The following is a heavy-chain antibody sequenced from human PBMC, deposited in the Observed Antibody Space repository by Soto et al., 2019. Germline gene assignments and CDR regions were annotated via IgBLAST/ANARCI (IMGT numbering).Heavy chain of an antibody. CDR1: DGCSSGYF. J-gene: IGHJ4*02. CDR3: ARDKITGLFDY. V-gene: IGHV4-34*01. D-gene: IGHD2-8*02. Sequence: SQLLSVTCGVEDGCSSGYFWTWISQPPGKGLEWIGEINHSGSTNYNPSLKSRVTISVDTSKNQFSLKLTSVTAADTAVYYCARDKITGLFDYWGQGTLVTVLL. CDR2: INHSGST.